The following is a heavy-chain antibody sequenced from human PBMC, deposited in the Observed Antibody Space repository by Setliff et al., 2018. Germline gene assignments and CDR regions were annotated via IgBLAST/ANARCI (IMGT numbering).Heavy chain of an antibody. CDR2: IRGSGGTM. Sequence: GGSLRLSCAASGLTLINNGFHWVRQAPGKGLEWVSSIRGSGGTMNYADSVEGRSTISRDNSRNTFFLQMNNLRAEDTATYYCAKDRVNDGYWDFDSWGQGIVVTVS. CDR1: GLTLINNG. CDR3: AKDRVNDGYWDFDS. V-gene: IGHV3-23*01. J-gene: IGHJ4*02. D-gene: IGHD1-1*01.